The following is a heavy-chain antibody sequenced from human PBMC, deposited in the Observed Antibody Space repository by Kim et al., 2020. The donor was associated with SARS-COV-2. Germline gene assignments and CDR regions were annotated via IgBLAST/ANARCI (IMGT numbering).Heavy chain of an antibody. CDR3: AKDILRSYSTFDY. D-gene: IGHD5-18*01. CDR2: ISNDGSNK. CDR1: GFSFTNYG. V-gene: IGHV3-30*18. J-gene: IGHJ4*02. Sequence: GGSQRLSCAASGFSFTNYGMHWVRQAPGKGLEWVAVISNDGSNKYYTDYVRGRFTISRDNSKNTLYLQMNSLRAEDTAVYYCAKDILRSYSTFDYWGQGT.